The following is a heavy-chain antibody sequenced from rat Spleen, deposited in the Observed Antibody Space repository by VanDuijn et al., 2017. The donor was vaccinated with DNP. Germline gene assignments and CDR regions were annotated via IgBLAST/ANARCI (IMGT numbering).Heavy chain of an antibody. J-gene: IGHJ2*01. CDR1: GFTFSDYY. V-gene: IGHV5-29*01. Sequence: EVQLVESDGGLVQPGRSLKLSCAASGFTFSDYYMAWVRQAPTKGLEWVATISYDGSSTYYRDSVKGRSTISRDNAKSTLYLQMDSLRSEDTATYYCARHEDRYNYFDYWGQGVMVTVSS. D-gene: IGHD1-5*01. CDR3: ARHEDRYNYFDY. CDR2: ISYDGSST.